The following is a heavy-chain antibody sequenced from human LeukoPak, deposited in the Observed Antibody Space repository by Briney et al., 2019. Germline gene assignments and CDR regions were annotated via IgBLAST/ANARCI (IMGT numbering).Heavy chain of an antibody. J-gene: IGHJ4*02. V-gene: IGHV4-61*02. D-gene: IGHD6-13*01. CDR1: GGSISSGSYY. CDR3: AKGIAAGVKYYFDY. Sequence: PSETLSLTCTVSGGSISSGSYYWSWIRQPAGKGLEWIGRIYTSGSTNYNPSPKSRVTISVDTSKNQFSLKLSSVTAADTAVYYCAKGIAAGVKYYFDYWGQGTLVTVSS. CDR2: IYTSGST.